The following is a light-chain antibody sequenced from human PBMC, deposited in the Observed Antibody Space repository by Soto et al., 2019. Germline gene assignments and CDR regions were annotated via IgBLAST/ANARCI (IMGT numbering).Light chain of an antibody. Sequence: EIVLTQSPATLSLSPGERATLSCRASQSISNYLAWYQQKPGQSPRLLIYDASNRATGIPARFSGSGSETDFTLTISCLEPVDFAVYYCQQRSNWPSWTFGQGTKVEI. V-gene: IGKV3-11*01. CDR3: QQRSNWPSWT. CDR1: QSISNY. J-gene: IGKJ1*01. CDR2: DAS.